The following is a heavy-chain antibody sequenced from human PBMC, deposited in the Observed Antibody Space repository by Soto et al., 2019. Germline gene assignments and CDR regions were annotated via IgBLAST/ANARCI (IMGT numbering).Heavy chain of an antibody. CDR3: ARGRIIGP. CDR1: GGSISTFL. Sequence: PSETLSLTCTVTGGSISTFLWNWIRQPPGKGLEWIVSIYYSGSTNYNPSLTSRVTISVDTSKNQFSLKLNSVTAADTAVYYWARGRIIGPWGRGALVTVSS. D-gene: IGHD2-15*01. CDR2: IYYSGST. J-gene: IGHJ5*02. V-gene: IGHV4-59*01.